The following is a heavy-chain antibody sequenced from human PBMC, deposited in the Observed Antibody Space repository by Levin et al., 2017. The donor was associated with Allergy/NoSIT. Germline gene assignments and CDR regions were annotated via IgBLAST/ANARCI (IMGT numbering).Heavy chain of an antibody. CDR1: GFTFRSYG. J-gene: IGHJ1*01. CDR2: IWYDGSNK. V-gene: IGHV3-33*01. Sequence: GGSLRLSCAASGFTFRSYGMHWVRQAPGKGLEWVAVIWYDGSNKYYADSVKGRFTISRDNSKNTLYLQMNSLRAEDTAVYYCASHRAVTTVESGQFQHWGQGTLVTVSS. CDR3: ASHRAVTTVESGQFQH. D-gene: IGHD4-23*01.